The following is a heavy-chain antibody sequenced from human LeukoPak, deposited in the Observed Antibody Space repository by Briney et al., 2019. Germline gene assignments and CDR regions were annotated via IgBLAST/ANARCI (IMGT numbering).Heavy chain of an antibody. D-gene: IGHD2-21*02. CDR2: IIPIFGTA. CDR3: ARWNCGGDCYFDY. Sequence: SVKVSCKASGGTFSSYAIRWVRQAPGQGLEWMGRIIPIFGTANYAQKFQGRVTITTDESTSTAYMELSSLRSEDTAVYYCARWNCGGDCYFDYWGQGTLVTVSS. V-gene: IGHV1-69*05. CDR1: GGTFSSYA. J-gene: IGHJ4*02.